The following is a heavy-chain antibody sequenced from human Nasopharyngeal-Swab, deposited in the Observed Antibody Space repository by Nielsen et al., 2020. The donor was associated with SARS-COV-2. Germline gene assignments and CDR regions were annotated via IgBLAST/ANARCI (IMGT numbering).Heavy chain of an antibody. CDR2: IVVGSGNT. D-gene: IGHD4-23*01. Sequence: SVKVSCKASGFTFTSSAVQWVRQARGQRLEWIGWIVVGSGNTNYAQKFQERVTITRDMSTGTAYMELSSLRSEDTAVYYCAADSTRDDYGGNGVDYFDYWGQGTLVTVSS. CDR1: GFTFTSSA. CDR3: AADSTRDDYGGNGVDYFDY. V-gene: IGHV1-58*01. J-gene: IGHJ4*02.